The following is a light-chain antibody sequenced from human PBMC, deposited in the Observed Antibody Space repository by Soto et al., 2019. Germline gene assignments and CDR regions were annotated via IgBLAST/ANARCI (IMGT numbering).Light chain of an antibody. CDR1: QSVISDY. CDR3: QQYGSSPKT. J-gene: IGKJ1*01. V-gene: IGKV3-20*01. CDR2: GAS. Sequence: EIVLTQSPGTLSLSPGERGILSCRASQSVISDYVAWYQQKPGQAPRLLIYGASSRATGIPDRFSSSGSGTDFTLTINRLEPEDFAVYYCQQYGSSPKTFGQGTKVEIK.